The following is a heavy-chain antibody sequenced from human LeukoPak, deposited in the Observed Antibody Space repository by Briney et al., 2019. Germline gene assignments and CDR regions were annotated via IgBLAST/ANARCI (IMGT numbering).Heavy chain of an antibody. CDR1: GYTFTSYY. J-gene: IGHJ4*02. Sequence: ASVKVSCKASGYTFTSYYMHWVRQAPGQGLEWMGIINPSGGSTSYAQKFQGRVTMTRDTSTSTVYMELSSLRSEDTAVSYCARDRRRYSSGWYPIDYWGQGTLVTVPS. V-gene: IGHV1-46*01. D-gene: IGHD6-19*01. CDR3: ARDRRRYSSGWYPIDY. CDR2: INPSGGST.